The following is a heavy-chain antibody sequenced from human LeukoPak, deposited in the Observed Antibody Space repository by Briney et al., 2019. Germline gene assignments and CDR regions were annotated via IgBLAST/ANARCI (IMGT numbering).Heavy chain of an antibody. CDR1: GFTFSGAA. CDR2: ISSSGSNT. D-gene: IGHD2-2*01. CDR3: AKDIQLTY. J-gene: IGHJ4*02. Sequence: GGSLRLSCAVSGFTFSGAAMSWVRQAPGKGLEWVSLISSSGSNTYYADSVEGRFTISRDDSKNTLCLQMNSLRAEDTAVYYCAKDIQLTYWGQGALVTVSS. V-gene: IGHV3-23*01.